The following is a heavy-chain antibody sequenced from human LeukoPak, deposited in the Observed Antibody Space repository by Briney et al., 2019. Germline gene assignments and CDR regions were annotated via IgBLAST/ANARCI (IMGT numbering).Heavy chain of an antibody. J-gene: IGHJ4*02. CDR3: AKETSYGSGSVLDY. V-gene: IGHV3-23*01. CDR2: ISGSGGST. D-gene: IGHD3-10*01. CDR1: GFTFSSYV. Sequence: GGSQRLSCAASGFTFSSYVMSWVRQAPGKGLEWVSAISGSGGSTYYADSVKGRFTISRDNSKNTLYLQMNSLRAEDTAVYYCAKETSYGSGSVLDYWGQGTLVTVPS.